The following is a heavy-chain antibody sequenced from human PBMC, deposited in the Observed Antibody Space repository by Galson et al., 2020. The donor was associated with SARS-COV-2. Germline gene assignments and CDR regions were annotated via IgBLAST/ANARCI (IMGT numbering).Heavy chain of an antibody. J-gene: IGHJ6*02. CDR1: GDSISSSRSY. V-gene: IGHV4-39*01. D-gene: IGHD1-1*01. CDR2: IYYSGST. Sequence: SETLSLTCTVSGDSISSSRSYWGWSRQPPGQGLEWIGSIYYSGSTYYNPSLKIRVTISVDTSKNQFSLRLSSVTAAETAVYYCARHKPNNDGWYYYGMDVWGQGTTVTVSS. CDR3: ARHKPNNDGWYYYGMDV.